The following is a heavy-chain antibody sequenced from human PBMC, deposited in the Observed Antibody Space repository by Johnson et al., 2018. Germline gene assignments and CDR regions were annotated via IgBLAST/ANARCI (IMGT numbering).Heavy chain of an antibody. CDR1: GFTFSDYY. CDR3: ATSVVIPYYYYTMDV. J-gene: IGHJ6*03. V-gene: IGHV3-11*01. CDR2: ISSSGSTI. Sequence: VQLLESGGGVVQPGRSLRLSCAASGFTFSDYYMSWIRQAPGKGLERVSYISSSGSTISYADSVKGRCTISRDNSKNTLYLQMNILRAEDTAMYYCATSVVIPYYYYTMDVWGQGTTVTVSS. D-gene: IGHD2-21*01.